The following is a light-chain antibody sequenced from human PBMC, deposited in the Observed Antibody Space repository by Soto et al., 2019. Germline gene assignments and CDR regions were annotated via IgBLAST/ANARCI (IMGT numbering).Light chain of an antibody. CDR1: QGISSY. Sequence: EIVLTQSPATLSLSPGERVTLSCRAGQGISSYLAWYQQKPGQAPRLLIYDASNRATGIPARFSGSGSGTDFTLTISSLEPEDFAVYYCQQRSSWPITFGQGTRLEIK. V-gene: IGKV3-11*01. CDR3: QQRSSWPIT. CDR2: DAS. J-gene: IGKJ5*01.